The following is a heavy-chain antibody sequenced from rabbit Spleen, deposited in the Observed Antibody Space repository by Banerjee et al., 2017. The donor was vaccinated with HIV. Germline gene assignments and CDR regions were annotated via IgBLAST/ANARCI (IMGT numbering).Heavy chain of an antibody. D-gene: IGHD8-1*01. CDR3: ARDTGTSFSTYGMDL. CDR1: GFSFSSGHY. CDR2: ISGGSGRT. V-gene: IGHV1S45*01. J-gene: IGHJ6*01. Sequence: QEQLEESGGGLVKPEGSLTLTCTASGFSFSSGHYMCWVLQAPGKGLEWIACISGGSGRTWYANWAKGRSTISRISSTTVTLQMTSLTAADTATFFCARDTGTSFSTYGMDLWGPGTLVTVS.